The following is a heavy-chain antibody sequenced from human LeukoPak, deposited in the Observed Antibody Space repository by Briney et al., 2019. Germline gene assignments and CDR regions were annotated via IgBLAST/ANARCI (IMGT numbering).Heavy chain of an antibody. CDR2: ITGGGTFT. V-gene: IGHV3-21*01. CDR1: GFSFSQHS. Sequence: NPGGSVRLSCEASGFSFSQHSMGWDRLAPGKGLEWVSSITGGGTFTFYADSVKGRFTVSRDNANNLLFLQLHSLRADDTAIYYCVTGDNPDYTWENHRLDAFDIWGQGTMVTVSS. CDR3: VTGDNPDYTWENHRLDAFDI. D-gene: IGHD3-16*01. J-gene: IGHJ3*02.